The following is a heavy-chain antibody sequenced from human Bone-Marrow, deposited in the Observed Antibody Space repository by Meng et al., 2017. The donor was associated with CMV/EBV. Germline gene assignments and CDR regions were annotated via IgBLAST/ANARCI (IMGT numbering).Heavy chain of an antibody. Sequence: ASVTVSCKASGYTFTSYEINWVRQATGQGLEWMGWMNPSSGNTGYAQKFQGRVTLTRNTAISTAYIELSRLRSEGTAVYYCARARGMDVWGQGTTVTVSS. V-gene: IGHV1-8*01. CDR1: GYTFTSYE. CDR3: ARARGMDV. CDR2: MNPSSGNT. J-gene: IGHJ6*02.